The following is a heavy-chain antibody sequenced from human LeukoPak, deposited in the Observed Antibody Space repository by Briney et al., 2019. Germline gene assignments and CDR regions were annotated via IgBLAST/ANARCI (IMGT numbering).Heavy chain of an antibody. V-gene: IGHV3-23*01. D-gene: IGHD5-24*01. CDR3: AKGGRWLPFDY. CDR2: ISGSGGST. J-gene: IGHJ4*02. Sequence: GGSLRLSCVASGFTFSSYAMSWVRQAPGKGLEWVSAISGSGGSTCYADSVKGRFTISRDNSKNTLYLQMNSLRAEDTAVYYCAKGGRWLPFDYWGQGTLVTVSS. CDR1: GFTFSSYA.